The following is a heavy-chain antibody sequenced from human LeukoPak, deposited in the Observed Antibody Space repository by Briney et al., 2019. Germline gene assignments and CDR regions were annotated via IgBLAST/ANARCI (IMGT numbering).Heavy chain of an antibody. V-gene: IGHV4-34*01. Sequence: SETLSLTCAVYGGSFSGYYWSWIRQPPGKGLEWIGEINHSGSTNYNPSLKSRVTISVDTSKNQFSPKLSSVTAADTAVYYCARWDVTMVRGVTTIYYYYYGMDVWGQGTTVTVSS. CDR3: ARWDVTMVRGVTTIYYYYYGMDV. D-gene: IGHD3-10*01. CDR1: GGSFSGYY. CDR2: INHSGST. J-gene: IGHJ6*02.